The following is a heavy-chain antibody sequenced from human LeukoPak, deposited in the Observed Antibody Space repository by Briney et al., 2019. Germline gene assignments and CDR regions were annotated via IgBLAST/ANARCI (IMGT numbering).Heavy chain of an antibody. J-gene: IGHJ4*02. V-gene: IGHV4-59*01. D-gene: IGHD5-12*01. Sequence: SETLSLTCTVSGGSISSYYWSWIRQPPGKGLEWIGYIYYSGSTNYNPSLKSRVTISVDTSKNQFSLKLRSVTAADTAVYYCARVTGYDGESFYDYWGQGILVTVSS. CDR1: GGSISSYY. CDR3: ARVTGYDGESFYDY. CDR2: IYYSGST.